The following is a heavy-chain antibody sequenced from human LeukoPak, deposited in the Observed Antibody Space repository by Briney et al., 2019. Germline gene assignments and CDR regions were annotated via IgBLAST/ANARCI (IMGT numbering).Heavy chain of an antibody. V-gene: IGHV1-18*01. J-gene: IGHJ4*02. D-gene: IGHD2-15*01. Sequence: ASVKVSCKASGYTFASYGISWVRQAPGQGLEWMGWISAYNGNTNYAQRLQGRVTMTTDTSTSTAYMELRSLTSDDTAVYYCARVPSGGPFDYWGQGTLVTVSS. CDR3: ARVPSGGPFDY. CDR1: GYTFASYG. CDR2: ISAYNGNT.